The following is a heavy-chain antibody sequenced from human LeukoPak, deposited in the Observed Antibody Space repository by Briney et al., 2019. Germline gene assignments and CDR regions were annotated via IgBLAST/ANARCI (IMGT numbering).Heavy chain of an antibody. J-gene: IGHJ4*02. CDR3: AKLLRGVVVPYFDY. Sequence: GGSLRLSCAASGFTFSSYAISWVRQAPGKGLEWVSAISGSGDRTYYAESVKGRFTVSRDTSKNTLFLQMNSLRAEDTAVYYCAKLLRGVVVPYFDYWGQGTLVTVSS. CDR1: GFTFSSYA. V-gene: IGHV3-23*01. CDR2: ISGSGDRT. D-gene: IGHD3-10*01.